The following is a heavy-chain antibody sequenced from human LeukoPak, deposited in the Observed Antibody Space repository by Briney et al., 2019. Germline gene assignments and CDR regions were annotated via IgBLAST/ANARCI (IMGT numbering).Heavy chain of an antibody. V-gene: IGHV3-23*01. J-gene: IGHJ2*01. CDR2: ISGSGNST. D-gene: IGHD4-23*01. CDR1: GFTFNNYA. CDR3: VKDNSYWYWYFDL. Sequence: TGGSLRLSCAASGFTFNNYAMIWVRQAPGKGLEWVSVISGSGNSTYYADSVKGRFTISRDNSKNTLYLQMNSLRGEDTAVYHCVKDNSYWYWYFDLWGRGTLVTVSS.